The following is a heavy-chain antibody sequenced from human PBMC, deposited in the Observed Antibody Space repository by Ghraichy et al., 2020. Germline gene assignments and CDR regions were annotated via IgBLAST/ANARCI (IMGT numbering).Heavy chain of an antibody. V-gene: IGHV3-66*02. Sequence: GGSLRLSCAASGFTVSSNYMSWVRQAPGKGLEWVSVIYSGGSTYYADSVKGRFTISRDNSKNTLYLQMNSLRAEDTAVYYCASRVVPAAPVDYWGQGTLVTVSS. D-gene: IGHD2-2*01. CDR1: GFTVSSNY. CDR2: IYSGGST. CDR3: ASRVVPAAPVDY. J-gene: IGHJ4*02.